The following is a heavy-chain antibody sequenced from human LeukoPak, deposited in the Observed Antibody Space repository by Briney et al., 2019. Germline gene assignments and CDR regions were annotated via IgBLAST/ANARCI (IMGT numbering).Heavy chain of an antibody. CDR2: ISYSGNT. Sequence: SETLSLTCTVSGGSISSSSYYWGWIRQPPGKGLEWIGSISYSGNTYYNPSLKSRVTISVDTSRNQFSLKLSSVTAADTALYYCARIDTVVLPSTMFDYWGQGTLVTVSS. J-gene: IGHJ4*02. V-gene: IGHV4-39*01. CDR3: ARIDTVVLPSTMFDY. CDR1: GGSISSSSYY. D-gene: IGHD2-2*01.